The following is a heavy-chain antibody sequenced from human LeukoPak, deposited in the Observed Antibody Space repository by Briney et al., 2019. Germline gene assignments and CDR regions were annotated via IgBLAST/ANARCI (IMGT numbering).Heavy chain of an antibody. J-gene: IGHJ4*02. CDR2: IKSTSDGGTA. D-gene: IGHD2-21*01. Sequence: TAGGSLRLSCAASGFTFSSYWMSWVRQAPGKGLEWVGRIKSTSDGGTADCAAPVKGRFTISRDDSKSTVFLQMNSLKTEDTAVYYCATALRWDVPGVDYWGQGTLVTVSS. CDR1: GFTFSSYW. CDR3: ATALRWDVPGVDY. V-gene: IGHV3-15*01.